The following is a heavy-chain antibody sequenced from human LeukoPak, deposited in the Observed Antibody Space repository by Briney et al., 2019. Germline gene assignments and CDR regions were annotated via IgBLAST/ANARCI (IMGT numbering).Heavy chain of an antibody. CDR2: ISGGST. CDR1: GFTVSSNE. V-gene: IGHV3-38-3*01. Sequence: GGSLRLSCAASGFTVSSNEMSWVRQAPGKGLEWVSSISGGSTYYADSVKGRFTISRDNSKNTLYLQMNSLRAEDTAVYYCAKAVTYYDFWSGVDYWGQGTLVTVSS. D-gene: IGHD3-3*01. CDR3: AKAVTYYDFWSGVDY. J-gene: IGHJ4*02.